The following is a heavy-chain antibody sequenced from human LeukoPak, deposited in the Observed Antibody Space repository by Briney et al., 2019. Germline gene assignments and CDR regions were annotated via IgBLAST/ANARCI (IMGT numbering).Heavy chain of an antibody. D-gene: IGHD2-15*01. V-gene: IGHV4-39*07. CDR2: IYYSESI. CDR1: GGSISSSSYY. Sequence: SETLSLTCTVSGGSISSSSYYWGWIRQPPGKGLEWIGSIYYSESIYYNPSLKSRVTISLDTSKNQFSLKLSSVTAADTAVYYCARPRNAGRGRYVFDIWGQGTMVTVSS. J-gene: IGHJ3*02. CDR3: ARPRNAGRGRYVFDI.